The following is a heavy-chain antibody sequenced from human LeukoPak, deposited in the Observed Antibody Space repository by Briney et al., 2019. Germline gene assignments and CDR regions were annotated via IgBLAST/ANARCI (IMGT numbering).Heavy chain of an antibody. CDR3: ARDSRLLWFGESYYGMDV. CDR1: GGSFSGYY. J-gene: IGHJ6*02. CDR2: INHSGST. Sequence: SETLSLTCAVYGGSFSGYYWSWIRQPPGKGLEWIGEINHSGSTNYNPSLKSRVTISVDTSKNQFSLKLSSVTAAGTAVYYCARDSRLLWFGESYYGMDVWGQGTTVTVSS. V-gene: IGHV4-34*01. D-gene: IGHD3-10*01.